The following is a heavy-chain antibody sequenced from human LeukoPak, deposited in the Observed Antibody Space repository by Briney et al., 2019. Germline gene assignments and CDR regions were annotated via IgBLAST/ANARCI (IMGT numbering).Heavy chain of an antibody. J-gene: IGHJ6*02. Sequence: GGSLRLSCAASGFTFSSYSMNWVRQAPGKGLEWVSSISSSSSYIYYADSVKGRFTISRDNAKNSLYLQMNSLRAEDTAVYHCARDGYSSIWYYYYYGMDVWGQGTTVTVSS. CDR3: ARDGYSSIWYYYYYGMDV. CDR1: GFTFSSYS. D-gene: IGHD6-13*01. V-gene: IGHV3-21*01. CDR2: ISSSSSYI.